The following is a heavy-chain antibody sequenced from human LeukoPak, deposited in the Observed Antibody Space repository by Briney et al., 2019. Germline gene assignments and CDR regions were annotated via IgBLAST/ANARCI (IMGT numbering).Heavy chain of an antibody. CDR2: IGIAYDT. D-gene: IGHD1-7*01. CDR1: EFTFSNYE. CDR3: VRESAGLGTKAFDI. Sequence: PGGSLRLSCAASEFTFSNYEMHWVRQTAGKGLEWVAAIGIAYDTFYSDSVRGRFSLSRENAKNALHLQMNSLRAGDTALYYCVRESAGLGTKAFDIWGQGAMVTVSS. J-gene: IGHJ3*02. V-gene: IGHV3-13*01.